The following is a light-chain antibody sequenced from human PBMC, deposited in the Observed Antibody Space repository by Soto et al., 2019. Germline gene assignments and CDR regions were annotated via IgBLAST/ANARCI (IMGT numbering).Light chain of an antibody. CDR3: QQYGSSQYT. CDR1: QSVSSSY. J-gene: IGKJ2*01. CDR2: GAS. Sequence: EIVLTQSPGTLSLSPGERATLSCRASQSVSSSYLAWYQQKPGQAPRLLIYGASSRATCIPDRFRGSGSGTDFTLTISRLEPEDFAVYYCQQYGSSQYTFGQGTKLEIK. V-gene: IGKV3-20*01.